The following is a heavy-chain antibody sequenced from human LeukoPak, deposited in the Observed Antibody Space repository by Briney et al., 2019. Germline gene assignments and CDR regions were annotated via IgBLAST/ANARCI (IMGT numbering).Heavy chain of an antibody. CDR3: ARDRVGATTSLDRYYYYGMDV. Sequence: PSETLSLTCAVSGGSISSSNWWSWVRQPPGKGLEWIGEIYHSGSTNYNPSLKSRVTISVDKSKNQFSLKLSSVTAADTAVYYCARDRVGATTSLDRYYYYGMDVWGQGTTVTVSS. CDR2: IYHSGST. V-gene: IGHV4-4*02. CDR1: GGSISSSNW. D-gene: IGHD1-26*01. J-gene: IGHJ6*02.